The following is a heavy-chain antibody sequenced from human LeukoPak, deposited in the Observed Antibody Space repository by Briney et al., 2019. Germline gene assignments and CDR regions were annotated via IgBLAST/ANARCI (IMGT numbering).Heavy chain of an antibody. CDR3: ARGGAVAGTFDP. J-gene: IGHJ5*02. D-gene: IGHD6-19*01. Sequence: PSETLSLTCTVSGGSINSSSYYWGWVRQPPGKGLEWIGSIYYSGSTYYNPSLKSRVTISVDTSKNQFSLKLSSVTAADTAVYYCARGGAVAGTFDPWGQGTLVTVSS. CDR1: GGSINSSSYY. V-gene: IGHV4-39*07. CDR2: IYYSGST.